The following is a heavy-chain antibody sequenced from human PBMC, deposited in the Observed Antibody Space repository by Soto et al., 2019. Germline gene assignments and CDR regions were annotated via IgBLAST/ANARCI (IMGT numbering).Heavy chain of an antibody. D-gene: IGHD3-16*01. Sequence: SETLSLTCTVSGGSVSSSGYFWGWVRQPPGKGLECIGISYYSGSTYYNPSLRSRVTISVDTSKNQFSLKLSSVTAADTAVYYCARFSRPGGGKWDYWGQGTLVTVSS. J-gene: IGHJ4*02. CDR1: GGSVSSSGYF. CDR2: SYYSGST. V-gene: IGHV4-39*01. CDR3: ARFSRPGGGKWDY.